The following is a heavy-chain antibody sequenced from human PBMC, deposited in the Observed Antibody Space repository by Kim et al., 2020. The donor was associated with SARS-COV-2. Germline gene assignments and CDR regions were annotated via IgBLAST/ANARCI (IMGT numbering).Heavy chain of an antibody. CDR3: ARAFWAKDV. D-gene: IGHD3-16*01. Sequence: STISYPASVKGRFTISRDNAKNSLFLQMNSLRDEDTAVYYCARAFWAKDVWGQGTTVTVSS. J-gene: IGHJ6*02. V-gene: IGHV3-48*02. CDR2: STI.